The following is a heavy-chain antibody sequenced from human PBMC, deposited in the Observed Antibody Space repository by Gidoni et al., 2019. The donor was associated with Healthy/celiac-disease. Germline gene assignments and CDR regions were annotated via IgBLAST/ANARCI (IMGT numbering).Heavy chain of an antibody. D-gene: IGHD2-2*01. J-gene: IGHJ6*03. Sequence: EVQRLESGGGLVQPGGSLSLSCAASGFTFRSYAMSWVRQAPGKALEWVSAISGSGGSTYYADSVKGRFTISRDNSKNTLYLQMNSLRAEDTAVYYCARLGYCSSTSCYYYYYMDVWGKGTTVTVSS. CDR2: ISGSGGST. CDR1: GFTFRSYA. V-gene: IGHV3-23*01. CDR3: ARLGYCSSTSCYYYYYMDV.